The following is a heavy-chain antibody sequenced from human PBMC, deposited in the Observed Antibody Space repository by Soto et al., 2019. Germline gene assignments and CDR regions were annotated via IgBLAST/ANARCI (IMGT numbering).Heavy chain of an antibody. D-gene: IGHD2-21*01. CDR1: GFNFRNFP. CDR2: ITSSGEQT. J-gene: IGHJ5*02. V-gene: IGHV3-23*01. Sequence: GGALRLSCAASGFNFRNFPMTWVRQVPGQGLEYVSSITSSGEQTFYADSVKGRFSISRDNSKGILHLQMNSLRAEDTAIYHCAKGVIDRGDNAWGQGTVVTVSS. CDR3: AKGVIDRGDNA.